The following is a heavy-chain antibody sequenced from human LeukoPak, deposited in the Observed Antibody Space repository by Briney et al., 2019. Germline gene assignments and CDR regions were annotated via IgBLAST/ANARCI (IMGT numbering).Heavy chain of an antibody. D-gene: IGHD3-10*01. Sequence: GGSLRLSCEGSGFVFGSYLMNWVRQAPGKGLEWVANIKSDGGEKYYVDSVRGRFTISRDNAKNLMYLQMDSLRAEDTALYLCARDRGINSYYDYWGQGTLVTVSS. CDR3: ARDRGINSYYDY. V-gene: IGHV3-7*01. CDR1: GFVFGSYL. J-gene: IGHJ4*02. CDR2: IKSDGGEK.